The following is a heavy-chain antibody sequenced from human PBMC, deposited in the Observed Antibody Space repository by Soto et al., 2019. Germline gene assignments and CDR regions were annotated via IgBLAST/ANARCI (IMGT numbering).Heavy chain of an antibody. CDR3: ARRATDGTSHHYFDY. Sequence: TQGLPPTVSCGSMIIFNHYCDWMRQPPGKGQEWIGTIYYSGTTVYNPSLQRRVTMSVDTSRSQFSLQLNSVNAEDTAVYFCARRATDGTSHHYFDYWGKG. CDR1: CGSMIIFNHY. V-gene: IGHV4-39*01. J-gene: IGHJ4*02. CDR2: IYYSGTT. D-gene: IGHD3-10*01.